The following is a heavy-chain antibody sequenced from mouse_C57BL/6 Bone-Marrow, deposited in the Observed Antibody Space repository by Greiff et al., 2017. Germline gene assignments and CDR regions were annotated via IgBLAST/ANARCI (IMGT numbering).Heavy chain of an antibody. J-gene: IGHJ3*01. V-gene: IGHV5-4*01. CDR1: GFTFSSYA. D-gene: IGHD2-5*01. Sequence: EVMLVESGGGLVKPGGSLKLSCAASGFTFSSYAMSWVRQTPEKRLEWVATISDGGSYTYYPDNVKGRFTISRDNAKNNLYLQMSHLKSEDTAMYYCARDRGYSNYRFADWGQGTLVTVSA. CDR3: ARDRGYSNYRFAD. CDR2: ISDGGSYT.